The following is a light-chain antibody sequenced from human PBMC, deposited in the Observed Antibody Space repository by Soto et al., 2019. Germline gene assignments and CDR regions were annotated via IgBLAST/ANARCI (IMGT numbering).Light chain of an antibody. CDR3: QQYDSYPLT. Sequence: DTQMTQSPSTLSASVGDRVTITCRASQSISSWLVWYQHKPGKAPNLLIYKASSLESGVPSRFSGSGSGTEFTLTVSSLQPDDFATYYCQQYDSYPLTFGGGTKVEIK. V-gene: IGKV1-5*03. CDR2: KAS. J-gene: IGKJ4*01. CDR1: QSISSW.